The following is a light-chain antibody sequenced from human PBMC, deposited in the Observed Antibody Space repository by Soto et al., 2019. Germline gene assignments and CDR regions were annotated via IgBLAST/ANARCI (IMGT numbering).Light chain of an antibody. J-gene: IGKJ1*01. Sequence: EIVLTQCPGNLSMSTGERATLSCRASQSVGSNYLAWYQQRPGQPPNLLIFGASHRAPDIPDRFSGSGSGTDFTLTISRLVPEKFGQYYWQQCRSSIPAFGQGTKLDIK. V-gene: IGKV3-20*01. CDR1: QSVGSNY. CDR2: GAS. CDR3: QQCRSSIPA.